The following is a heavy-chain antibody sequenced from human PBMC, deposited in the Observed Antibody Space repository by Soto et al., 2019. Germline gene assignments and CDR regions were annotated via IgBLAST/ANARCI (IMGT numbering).Heavy chain of an antibody. CDR3: ARGYSDGAPYFDY. J-gene: IGHJ4*02. CDR1: GGSISSYY. CDR2: IYYSGST. D-gene: IGHD5-18*01. Sequence: QVQLQESGPGLVKPSETLSLTCTVSGGSISSYYWSWIRQPPGKGLEWIGYIYYSGSTNYNPSLKSRVTLSVDTSKNQFSLKLSSVTAADTAVYYCARGYSDGAPYFDYWGQGTLVTVSS. V-gene: IGHV4-59*01.